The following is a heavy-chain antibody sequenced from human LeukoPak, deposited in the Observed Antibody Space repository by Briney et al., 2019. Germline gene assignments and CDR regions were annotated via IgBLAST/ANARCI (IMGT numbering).Heavy chain of an antibody. V-gene: IGHV4-59*08. CDR3: AKYGNSGWVIDN. CDR2: IYYTGGT. Sequence: SETLSLTCTVSGGSIGSDYWTWVRQPPGKGLEYIGYIYYTGGTNYNPSLKSRVTISVDTSKNQLSLKLSSVTAADTAVYFCAKYGNSGWVIDNWGQGTLVTVSS. J-gene: IGHJ4*02. D-gene: IGHD6-19*01. CDR1: GGSIGSDY.